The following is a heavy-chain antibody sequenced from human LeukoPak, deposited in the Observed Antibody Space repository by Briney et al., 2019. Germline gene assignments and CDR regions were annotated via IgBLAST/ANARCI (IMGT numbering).Heavy chain of an antibody. Sequence: PGGSLRLSCAASGLTFSSYGMHWVRQAPGKGLEWVAVISYDGSNKYYADSVKGRFTISRDNSKNTLYLQMNSLRAEDTAVYYCAKVKSSGYWVFDIWGQGTMVTVSS. D-gene: IGHD3-22*01. CDR3: AKVKSSGYWVFDI. CDR1: GLTFSSYG. CDR2: ISYDGSNK. J-gene: IGHJ3*02. V-gene: IGHV3-30*18.